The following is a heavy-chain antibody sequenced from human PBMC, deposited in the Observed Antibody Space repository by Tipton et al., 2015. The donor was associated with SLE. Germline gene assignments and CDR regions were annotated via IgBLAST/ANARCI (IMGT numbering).Heavy chain of an antibody. CDR2: IYYSGST. V-gene: IGHV4-59*08. D-gene: IGHD6-13*01. CDR3: ARREIAAAVYFDY. J-gene: IGHJ4*02. CDR1: GGSISSYY. Sequence: TLSLTCTVSGGSISSYYWSWIRQPPGKGLEWIGYIYYSGSTNYNPSLKSRVTISVDTSKNQFSLKLSSVTAADTAVYYCARREIAAAVYFDYWGQGTLVTVSS.